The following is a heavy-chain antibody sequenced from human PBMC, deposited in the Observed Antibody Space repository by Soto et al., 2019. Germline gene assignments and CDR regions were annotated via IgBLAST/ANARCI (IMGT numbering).Heavy chain of an antibody. CDR3: ARRVLLWFGESPYYYDSYYFDY. Sequence: PSETLSLTCAVYGGSFSGYYWSWIRQPPGKGLEWIGEINHSGSTNYNPSLKSRVTISVDTSKNQFSLKLSSVTAADTAVYYCARRVLLWFGESPYYYDSYYFDYWGQGTLVTVSS. J-gene: IGHJ4*02. CDR2: INHSGST. D-gene: IGHD3-10*01. V-gene: IGHV4-34*01. CDR1: GGSFSGYY.